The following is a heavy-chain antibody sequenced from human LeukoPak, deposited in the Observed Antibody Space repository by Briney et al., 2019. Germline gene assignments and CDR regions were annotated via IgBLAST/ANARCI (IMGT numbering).Heavy chain of an antibody. CDR3: ARGGYYDSSGYIDY. V-gene: IGHV3-33*08. Sequence: GRSLRLSCAASGFTFSSYGMHWVRQAPGKGLEWVAVIWYDGSNKYYADSVKGRFTISRDNSKNTLYLQMNSLRAEDTAVYYCARGGYYDSSGYIDYWGQGTLVTVSS. J-gene: IGHJ4*02. CDR1: GFTFSSYG. CDR2: IWYDGSNK. D-gene: IGHD3-22*01.